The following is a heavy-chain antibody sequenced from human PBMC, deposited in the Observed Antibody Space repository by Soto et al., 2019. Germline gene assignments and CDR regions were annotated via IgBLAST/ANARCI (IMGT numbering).Heavy chain of an antibody. CDR2: VHSSGSN. CDR3: VKNVAAVGPDWFDP. V-gene: IGHV4-4*07. D-gene: IGHD6-13*01. CDR1: GGSTSDSY. J-gene: IGHJ5*02. Sequence: QVQLKESGPGLVKPSETLSLICTVSGGSTSDSYWSWIRQTAAKRLEWIGRVHSSGSNYYNPSLKSRVDMSVDRSHNQISLELRSLTVADTATYYCVKNVAAVGPDWFDPWGQGTLVTVS.